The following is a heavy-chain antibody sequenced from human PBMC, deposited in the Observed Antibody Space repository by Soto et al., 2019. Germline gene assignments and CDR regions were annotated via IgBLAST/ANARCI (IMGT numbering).Heavy chain of an antibody. CDR2: INHSGST. CDR1: GGSFSGYY. CDR3: ARAPDYCGSGSYSEFDY. J-gene: IGHJ4*02. D-gene: IGHD3-10*01. V-gene: IGHV4-34*01. Sequence: SETLSLTCAVYGGSFSGYYWSWIRQPPGKGLEWIGEINHSGSTNYNPSLKSRVTISVDTSKNQFSLKLSSVTAADTAVYYCARAPDYCGSGSYSEFDYWGQGTLVTVSS.